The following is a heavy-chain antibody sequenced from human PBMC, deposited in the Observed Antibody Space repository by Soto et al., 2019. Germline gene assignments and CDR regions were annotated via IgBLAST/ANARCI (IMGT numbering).Heavy chain of an antibody. CDR2: IYYSGST. V-gene: IGHV4-31*03. J-gene: IGHJ3*02. CDR3: ARDSVLGGLTMPDAFDI. CDR1: GGSISSGGYY. D-gene: IGHD2-2*01. Sequence: SETLSLTCTVSGGSISSGGYYWSWIRQHPGKGLEWIGYIYYSGSTYYNPSLKSRVTISVDTSKNQFSLKLSSVTAADTAVYYCARDSVLGGLTMPDAFDIWGQGTMVTVS.